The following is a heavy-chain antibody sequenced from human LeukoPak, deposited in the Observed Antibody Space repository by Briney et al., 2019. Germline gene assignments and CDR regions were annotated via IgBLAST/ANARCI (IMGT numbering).Heavy chain of an antibody. D-gene: IGHD3-22*01. CDR3: AKDSMRYYDSSGYYSDY. CDR2: ISGSGGST. CDR1: GFTFTSYA. Sequence: GGSLRLSCAASGFTFTSYAMSWVRQAPGKGLEWVSVISGSGGSTYYADSVKGRSTISRDNSKNTLYLQMNSLRAEDTAVYYCAKDSMRYYDSSGYYSDYWGQGTLVTVSS. J-gene: IGHJ4*02. V-gene: IGHV3-23*01.